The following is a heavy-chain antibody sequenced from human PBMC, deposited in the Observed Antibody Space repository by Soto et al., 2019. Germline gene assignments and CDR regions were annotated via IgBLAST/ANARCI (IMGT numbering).Heavy chain of an antibody. CDR3: ARAYSSGWSGDFDY. Sequence: QVQLVQSGAEVKKPGSSVKVSCKSSGGTFSSYAINWVRQAPGQGLEWMGGIIPLFGVPNYAQKFQGRVTITAGDSTITAYMELSSLRAEDTAVYYCARAYSSGWSGDFDYWDQGILVTVSS. CDR1: GGTFSSYA. CDR2: IIPLFGVP. D-gene: IGHD6-19*01. J-gene: IGHJ4*02. V-gene: IGHV1-69*12.